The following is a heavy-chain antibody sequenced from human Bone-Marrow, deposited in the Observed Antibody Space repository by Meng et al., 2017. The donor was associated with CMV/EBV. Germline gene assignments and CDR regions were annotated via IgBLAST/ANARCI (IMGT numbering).Heavy chain of an antibody. D-gene: IGHD4-23*01. J-gene: IGHJ4*02. Sequence: GSLRLSCAVYNESVNTYHWSWIRQPPGKGLEWIGEIKNTGISNYNPSLKSRVTISADTSKNLFSLKLSSVTAADTAVYFCARVPTRVVMRGYFDYWSQGTLVTVSS. CDR2: IKNTGIS. V-gene: IGHV4-34*01. CDR1: NESVNTYH. CDR3: ARVPTRVVMRGYFDY.